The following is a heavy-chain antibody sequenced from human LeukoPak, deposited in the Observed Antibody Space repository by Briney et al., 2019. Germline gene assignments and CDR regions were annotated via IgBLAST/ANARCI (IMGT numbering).Heavy chain of an antibody. D-gene: IGHD3-22*01. CDR3: ARGVYDINY. V-gene: IGHV3-48*03. CDR2: ISSSGSTI. Sequence: HPGGSLRLSCAASGFTFSSYEMNWVRQAPGKGLEWVSYISSSGSTIYYADSVKGRFTISRDNAKNSLYLQMNNLRAEDTAVYYCARGVYDINYWGQGTLVTVSS. J-gene: IGHJ4*02. CDR1: GFTFSSYE.